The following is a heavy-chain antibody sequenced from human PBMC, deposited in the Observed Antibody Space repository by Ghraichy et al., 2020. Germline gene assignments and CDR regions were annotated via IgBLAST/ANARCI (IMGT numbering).Heavy chain of an antibody. V-gene: IGHV3-53*01. Sequence: GGSLRLSCAASGFTVSSNYMSWVRQAPGKGLEWVSVIYSGGSTYYADSVKGRFTISRDNSENTLYLQMNSLRAEDTAVYYCARPRAVAGYYYYYGMDVWGQGTTVTVSS. D-gene: IGHD6-19*01. CDR3: ARPRAVAGYYYYYGMDV. CDR2: IYSGGST. J-gene: IGHJ6*02. CDR1: GFTVSSNY.